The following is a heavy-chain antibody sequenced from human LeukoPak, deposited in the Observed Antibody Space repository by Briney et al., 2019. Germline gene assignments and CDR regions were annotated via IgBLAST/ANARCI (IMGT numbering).Heavy chain of an antibody. D-gene: IGHD3-10*01. Sequence: GGSLRLSCATSRFIFSSYWMTWVRRTPGKGLEWVASINQDGSDKYYVDSVKGRFTISRDNSKNTLYLEINSLRAEDTAVYYCARDTSGIGMDVWGQGTTVTVSS. CDR1: RFIFSSYW. CDR3: ARDTSGIGMDV. CDR2: INQDGSDK. V-gene: IGHV3-7*03. J-gene: IGHJ6*02.